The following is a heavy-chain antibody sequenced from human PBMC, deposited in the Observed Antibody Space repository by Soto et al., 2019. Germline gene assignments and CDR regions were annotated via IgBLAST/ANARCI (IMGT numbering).Heavy chain of an antibody. D-gene: IGHD1-1*01. CDR2: INGYNGNT. Sequence: QVHLVQSGAEVKKPGASVKVSCKASGYTFRSNGLHWVRQAPGQSLEWVGWINGYNGNTKYSQRFQDRVTITTDTSASTADMELTTLTSEDTAVYYGGRRSPRYGIDSWGQGTLVTVSS. CDR1: GYTFRSNG. CDR3: GRRSPRYGIDS. V-gene: IGHV1-3*01. J-gene: IGHJ4*02.